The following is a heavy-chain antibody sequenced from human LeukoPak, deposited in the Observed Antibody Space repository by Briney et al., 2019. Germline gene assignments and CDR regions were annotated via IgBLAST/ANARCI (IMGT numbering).Heavy chain of an antibody. Sequence: SETLSLTCAVYGGSFSGYYWSWIRQPRGKGLEWIGEINHSGSTNYNPSLKSRVTISVDTSKSQFSLKLSSVTAADTAVYYCARGSSGWYGYWGQGTLVTVSS. CDR2: INHSGST. V-gene: IGHV4-34*01. J-gene: IGHJ4*02. CDR1: GGSFSGYY. D-gene: IGHD6-19*01. CDR3: ARGSSGWYGY.